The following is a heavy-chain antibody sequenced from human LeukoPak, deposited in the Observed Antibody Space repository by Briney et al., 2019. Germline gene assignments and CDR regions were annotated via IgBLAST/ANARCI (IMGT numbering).Heavy chain of an antibody. D-gene: IGHD3-3*01. V-gene: IGHV1-8*02. Sequence: XSVKVSCKASGYTFTGYYMHWVRQAPGQGLEWMGWMNPNSGNTGYAQKFQGRVTMTRNTSISTAYMELSSLRSEDTAVYYCARAPTHYDFWSGYYLAYYYYGMDVWGQGTTVTVSS. J-gene: IGHJ6*02. CDR1: GYTFTGYY. CDR2: MNPNSGNT. CDR3: ARAPTHYDFWSGYYLAYYYYGMDV.